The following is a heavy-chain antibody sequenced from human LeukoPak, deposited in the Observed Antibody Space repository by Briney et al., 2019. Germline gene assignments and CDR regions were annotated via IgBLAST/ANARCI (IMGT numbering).Heavy chain of an antibody. D-gene: IGHD3-22*01. Sequence: GGSLRLSCAASGFTVSSNYMSWVRQAPGKGLEWVSIIYSGGSTSYADSVKGRFTISRDISRNTLFLQMSSLRAEDTAVYYCARSPRIYDSSGYYLVEYFDLWGRGTLVTVSS. CDR1: GFTVSSNY. J-gene: IGHJ2*01. CDR2: IYSGGST. CDR3: ARSPRIYDSSGYYLVEYFDL. V-gene: IGHV3-53*01.